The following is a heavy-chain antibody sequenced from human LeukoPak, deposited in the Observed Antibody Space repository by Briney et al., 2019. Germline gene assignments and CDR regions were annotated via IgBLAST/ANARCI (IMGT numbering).Heavy chain of an antibody. CDR2: IDPNSGAT. V-gene: IGHV1-2*02. CDR3: ARDGAFDY. CDR1: GYTFIGYY. D-gene: IGHD1-26*01. J-gene: IGHJ4*02. Sequence: ASVKVSCKASGYTFIGYYMHWVRQAPGQGLEWMGWIDPNSGATNYAQKFQGRVTMTRDTSISTACMELLSLRSDDTAVYYCARDGAFDYWGQGTLVIVSS.